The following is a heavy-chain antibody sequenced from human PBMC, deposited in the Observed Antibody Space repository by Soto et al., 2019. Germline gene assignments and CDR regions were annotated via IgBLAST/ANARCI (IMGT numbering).Heavy chain of an antibody. CDR1: GGTFSSYA. J-gene: IGHJ6*02. V-gene: IGHV1-69*13. CDR3: ARAAAHVLRYFDWLRRPGHYYYGMDV. D-gene: IGHD3-9*01. CDR2: IIPIFGTA. Sequence: ASVKVSCKASGGTFSSYAISWVRQAPGQGLEWMGGIIPIFGTANYAQKFQGRVTITADESTSTAYMELRGLRSEDTAVYYCARAAAHVLRYFDWLRRPGHYYYGMDVWGQGTTVTVSS.